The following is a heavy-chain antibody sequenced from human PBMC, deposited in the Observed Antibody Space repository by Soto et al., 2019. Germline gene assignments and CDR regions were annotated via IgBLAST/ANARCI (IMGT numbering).Heavy chain of an antibody. J-gene: IGHJ4*02. CDR1: GFTFSSYW. D-gene: IGHD3-3*01. CDR2: ISYDGSNK. CDR3: AKDLSLYYDFWSGYDY. Sequence: GGSLRLSCAASGFTFSSYWMHWVRQAPGKGLEWVAVISYDGSNKYYADSVKGRFTISRDNSKNTLYLQMNSLRAEDTAVYYCAKDLSLYYDFWSGYDYWGQGTLVTVSS. V-gene: IGHV3-30*18.